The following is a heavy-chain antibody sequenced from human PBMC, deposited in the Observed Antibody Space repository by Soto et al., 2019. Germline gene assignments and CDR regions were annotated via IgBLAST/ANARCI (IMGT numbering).Heavy chain of an antibody. J-gene: IGHJ5*02. V-gene: IGHV3-11*01. CDR2: ISSSGSTI. Sequence: PGGSLRLCCAASGFTFCDYYMSGIRQAPGKGLEWVSYISSSGSTIYYADSVKGRFTISRDNAKNSLYLQMNSLRAEDTAVYYCASPEVDFWSGPWGQGTLVTVSS. CDR1: GFTFCDYY. CDR3: ASPEVDFWSGP. D-gene: IGHD3-3*01.